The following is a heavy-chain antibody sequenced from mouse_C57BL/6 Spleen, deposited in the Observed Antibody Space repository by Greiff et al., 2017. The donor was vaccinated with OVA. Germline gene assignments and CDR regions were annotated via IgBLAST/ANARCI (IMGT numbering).Heavy chain of an antibody. CDR3: AREDYDGSSYGFAY. D-gene: IGHD1-1*01. CDR1: GFTFSSYA. V-gene: IGHV5-4*01. CDR2: ISDGGSYT. J-gene: IGHJ3*01. Sequence: EVQGVESGGGLVKPGGSLKLSCAASGFTFSSYAMSWVRQTPEKRLEWVATISDGGSYTYYPDNVKGRFTISRDNAKNNLYLQMSHLKSEDTAMYYCAREDYDGSSYGFAYWGQGTLVTVSA.